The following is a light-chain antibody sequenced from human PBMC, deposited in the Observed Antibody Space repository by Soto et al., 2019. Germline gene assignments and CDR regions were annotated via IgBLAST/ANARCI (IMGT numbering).Light chain of an antibody. J-gene: IGKJ1*01. CDR3: QQYYSYPWT. Sequence: DIQMTQSPSTLSASVGDRVTITCRASQSVGTYLAWFQRRPGKAPKGLISKASTLESGAPSRFTGSGSGTEFALTITSLQPEDFATYYCQQYYSYPWTFGQGTKV. CDR2: KAS. V-gene: IGKV1-5*03. CDR1: QSVGTY.